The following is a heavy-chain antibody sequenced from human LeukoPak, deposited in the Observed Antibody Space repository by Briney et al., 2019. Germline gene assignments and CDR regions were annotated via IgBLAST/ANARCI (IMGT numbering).Heavy chain of an antibody. J-gene: IGHJ3*02. V-gene: IGHV3-15*01. D-gene: IGHD2-2*01. Sequence: GGSLRLSCAASGFTFSNAWMSWVRQAPGKGLEWVGRIKSKTDGGITDYAAPVKGRFTISRDDSKNTLYLQMNSLKTEDTAVYYCTTDYCSSTSCSYDEDAFDIWGQGTMVTVSS. CDR3: TTDYCSSTSCSYDEDAFDI. CDR1: GFTFSNAW. CDR2: IKSKTDGGIT.